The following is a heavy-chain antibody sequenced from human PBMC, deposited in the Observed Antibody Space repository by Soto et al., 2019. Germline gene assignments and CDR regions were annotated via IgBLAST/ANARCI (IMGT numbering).Heavy chain of an antibody. D-gene: IGHD3-22*01. CDR1: GGSVSSGSNY. CDR2: INHSGRT. CDR3: ARGSYYYDNSGYFH. V-gene: IGHV4-61*01. Sequence: ASETLSLTCTVSGGSVSSGSNYWSWIRQTPGKGLEWIGEINHSGRTNHNPSLKSRVTISVDTSKKQFSLNLSSVTAADTAVYYCARGSYYYDNSGYFHWGQGTLVTVSS. J-gene: IGHJ4*02.